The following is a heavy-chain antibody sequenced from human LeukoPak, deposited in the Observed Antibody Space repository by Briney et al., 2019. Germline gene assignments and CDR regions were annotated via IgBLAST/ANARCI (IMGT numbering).Heavy chain of an antibody. CDR2: IKQDGSTK. CDR3: AKGDISSRHRGSFDY. CDR1: GFTFTNSW. Sequence: GGSLRLSCAASGFTFTNSWMAWVRQAPGKGLEWVANIKQDGSTKHYADSLKGRFTISRDNPKNSLYLQMNNLRPEDTAFYYCAKGDISSRHRGSFDYWGLGTQVTVSS. D-gene: IGHD6-6*01. J-gene: IGHJ4*02. V-gene: IGHV3-7*03.